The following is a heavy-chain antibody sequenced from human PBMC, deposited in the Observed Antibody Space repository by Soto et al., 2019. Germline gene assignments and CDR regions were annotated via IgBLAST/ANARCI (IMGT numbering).Heavy chain of an antibody. D-gene: IGHD3-10*01. CDR3: ATRPGVGEFPRNWFDP. CDR1: GGSFSGYY. V-gene: IGHV4-34*01. Sequence: QVQLQQWGAGLLKPSETLSLTCAVYGGSFSGYYWSWIRQPPGKGLEWIGEINHSGSTNYNPSLKSPVTISADTSKNQFSLKLSSVTAADTAVYYGATRPGVGEFPRNWFDPWGQGTLVTVSS. CDR2: INHSGST. J-gene: IGHJ5*02.